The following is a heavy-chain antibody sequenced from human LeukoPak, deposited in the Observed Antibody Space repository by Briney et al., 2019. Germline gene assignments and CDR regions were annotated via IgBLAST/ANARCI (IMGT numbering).Heavy chain of an antibody. CDR3: ARVVAAAGSLYYYGMDV. D-gene: IGHD6-13*01. V-gene: IGHV3-7*01. J-gene: IGHJ6*02. CDR1: GFTFSSYW. Sequence: GGSLRLSCAASGFTFSSYWMSWVRQAPGKGLEWVANIKQDGSEKYYVVSVKGRFTISRDNAKNSLYLQMNSLRAEDTAVYYCARVVAAAGSLYYYGMDVWGQGTTVTVSS. CDR2: IKQDGSEK.